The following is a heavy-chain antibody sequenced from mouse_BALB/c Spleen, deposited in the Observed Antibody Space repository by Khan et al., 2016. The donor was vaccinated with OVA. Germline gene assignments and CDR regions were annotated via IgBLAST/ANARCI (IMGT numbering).Heavy chain of an antibody. CDR1: GFSLTNYG. Sequence: QVRLQQSGPGLVQPSQSLSITCTVSGFSLTNYGVHWVRQSPGKGLEWLGLIWSGGSTDYNAAFISRLSISKDNSKSQVFFKMNSLQANDTAIYYCARNYDYDEGLAYWGQGTLVTVSA. V-gene: IGHV2-2*02. J-gene: IGHJ3*01. D-gene: IGHD2-4*01. CDR2: IWSGGST. CDR3: ARNYDYDEGLAY.